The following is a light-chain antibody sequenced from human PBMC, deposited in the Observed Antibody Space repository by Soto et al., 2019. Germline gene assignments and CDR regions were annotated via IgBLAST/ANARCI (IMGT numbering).Light chain of an antibody. Sequence: QAVVTQPASVSGSPGQSITISCTGTSSDVGTYNYVSWYQQHAGKVPKLMIYDVSNRPSGVSDRFSGSKSGNTASLTISGLQAEDEADYYCTSYTSSSTLVFGGGTQLTVL. J-gene: IGLJ2*01. CDR3: TSYTSSSTLV. CDR2: DVS. V-gene: IGLV2-14*01. CDR1: SSDVGTYNY.